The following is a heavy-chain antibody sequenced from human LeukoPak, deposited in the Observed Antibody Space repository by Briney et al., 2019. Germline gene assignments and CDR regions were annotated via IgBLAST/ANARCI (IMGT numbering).Heavy chain of an antibody. V-gene: IGHV1-58*02. Sequence: GASVKVSCKASGFTFTSSAMQWVRQARGQRLEWIGWIVVGSGNTDYAQKFQERVTITRDMSTSTAYIELSSLRSEDTAVYYCAAELRDAFDIWGQGTMVTVSS. CDR1: GFTFTSSA. CDR2: IVVGSGNT. J-gene: IGHJ3*02. CDR3: AAELRDAFDI.